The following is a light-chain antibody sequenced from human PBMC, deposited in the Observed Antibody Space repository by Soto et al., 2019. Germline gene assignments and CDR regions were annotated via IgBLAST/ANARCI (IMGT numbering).Light chain of an antibody. V-gene: IGKV1-5*01. Sequence: DIQITQSPSTLSASVGDRVTITFRASQSISSWLAWYQQTPGKAPKLLIYDASSLESGVPSRFSGSGSGTEFTLTISSLQPGDFATYYCQQYNSYSPLTFGGGTKVDIK. CDR3: QQYNSYSPLT. J-gene: IGKJ4*01. CDR2: DAS. CDR1: QSISSW.